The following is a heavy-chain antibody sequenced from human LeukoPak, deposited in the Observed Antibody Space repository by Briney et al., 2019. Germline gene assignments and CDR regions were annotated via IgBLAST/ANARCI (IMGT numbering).Heavy chain of an antibody. CDR3: ARGAMATTPFFDY. CDR1: GGSISSSSYY. D-gene: IGHD5-24*01. CDR2: IYYSGST. V-gene: IGHV4-39*01. Sequence: SETLSLTCTVSGGSISSSSYYWGWIRQPPGKGLEWIGSIYYSGSTYYNPSLKSRVTISVDTSKNQFSLKLSSVTAADTAVYYCARGAMATTPFFDYWGQGTLVTASS. J-gene: IGHJ4*02.